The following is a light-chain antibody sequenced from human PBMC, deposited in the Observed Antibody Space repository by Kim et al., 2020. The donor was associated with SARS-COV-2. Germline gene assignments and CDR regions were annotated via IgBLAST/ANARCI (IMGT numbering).Light chain of an antibody. CDR1: SSNIGSYY. CDR2: NNN. Sequence: ELTQPPSASGTPGQRVTISCSGSSSNIGSYYVYWYQQLPGTAPKRLIYNNNQRPSGVPDRFSGSKSGTSASLAISGLRSEDEADYYCTAWDDSLSGWVFGGGTKLTVL. CDR3: TAWDDSLSGWV. V-gene: IGLV1-47*02. J-gene: IGLJ3*02.